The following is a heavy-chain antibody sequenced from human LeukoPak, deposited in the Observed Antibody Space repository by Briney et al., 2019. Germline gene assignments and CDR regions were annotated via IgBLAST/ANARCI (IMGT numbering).Heavy chain of an antibody. CDR3: ARDPVGATTGYLDY. V-gene: IGHV3-30*01. D-gene: IGHD1-26*01. Sequence: GGSLRLSCAASGFTFSSYAMHWVRQAPGKGLEWVAVISYDGSNKYYADSVKGRFTISRDNSKNTLYLQMNSLRAEDTAVYYCARDPVGATTGYLDYWGQGTLVTVSS. CDR2: ISYDGSNK. CDR1: GFTFSSYA. J-gene: IGHJ4*02.